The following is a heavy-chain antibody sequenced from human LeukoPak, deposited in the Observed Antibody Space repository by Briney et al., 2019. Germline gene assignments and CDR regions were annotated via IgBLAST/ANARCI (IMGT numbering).Heavy chain of an antibody. D-gene: IGHD4-17*01. CDR1: GFTVSSNY. V-gene: IGHV3-66*01. J-gene: IGHJ6*02. Sequence: GGSLRLSCAASGFTVSSNYMSWVRQAPGKGLEWVSVIYSGGSTYYADSVKGRFTISRDNSKNTLYLQMNSLRAEDTAVYYCARGAYGDNYYGMDVWGQGTTVTVSS. CDR3: ARGAYGDNYYGMDV. CDR2: IYSGGST.